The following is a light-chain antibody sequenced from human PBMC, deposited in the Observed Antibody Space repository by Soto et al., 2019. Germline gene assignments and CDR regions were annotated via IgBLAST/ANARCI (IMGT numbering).Light chain of an antibody. CDR2: GAS. CDR3: QQYNNWPCT. V-gene: IGKV3-15*01. J-gene: IGKJ3*01. Sequence: EIVMTQSPATLSVSPGERATLSCRASQSVSSNLAWYQQKPGQAPRLLIYGASTRATGIPARFSGSGSGTEFTLTISSLPSEDFAVYYCQQYNNWPCTFGPGTKVDIK. CDR1: QSVSSN.